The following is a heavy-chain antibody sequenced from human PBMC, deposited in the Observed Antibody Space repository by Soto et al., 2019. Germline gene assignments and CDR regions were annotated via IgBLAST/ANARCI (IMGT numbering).Heavy chain of an antibody. CDR3: SRARYCTSPSCYNHYYYGIDI. Sequence: QEQLVQSGGEVKKPGASVRVSCKASGYTFTKYGITWVRQAPGQGLEWMGWIGVYNGKTNYARKLQGRVIMTADTSASTAYMELRRLRSDDTAVYYCSRARYCTSPSCYNHYYYGIDIWGQGTTVSVSS. J-gene: IGHJ6*02. D-gene: IGHD2-2*02. CDR1: GYTFTKYG. V-gene: IGHV1-18*04. CDR2: IGVYNGKT.